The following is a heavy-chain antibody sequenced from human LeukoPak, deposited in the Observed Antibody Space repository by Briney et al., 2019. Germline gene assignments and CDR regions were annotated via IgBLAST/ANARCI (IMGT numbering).Heavy chain of an antibody. Sequence: ASVKVSCKASGYSFRNYGMHWVRQAPGQRLEWMGWINPTNEKTKYSEKFQGRVTISRDTGASTVYMELSSLRSEDTAVYYCARDHRTESDGYYFVNELWYFDLWGRGILVTVSS. CDR3: ARDHRTESDGYYFVNELWYFDL. CDR2: INPTNEKT. V-gene: IGHV1-3*01. D-gene: IGHD3-22*01. CDR1: GYSFRNYG. J-gene: IGHJ2*01.